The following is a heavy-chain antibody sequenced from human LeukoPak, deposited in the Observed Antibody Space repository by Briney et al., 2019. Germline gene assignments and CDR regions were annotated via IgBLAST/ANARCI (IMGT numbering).Heavy chain of an antibody. V-gene: IGHV3-64*01. CDR1: GSTFSSYA. CDR3: ARVNSGGIAAAGTFDY. D-gene: IGHD6-13*01. J-gene: IGHJ4*02. Sequence: GGSLRLSCAASGSTFSSYAMHWVRQAPGKGLGYVSAISSNGGSTYYANSVKGRFTISRDNSKNTLYLQMGSLRAEDMAVYYCARVNSGGIAAAGTFDYWGQGTLVTVSS. CDR2: ISSNGGST.